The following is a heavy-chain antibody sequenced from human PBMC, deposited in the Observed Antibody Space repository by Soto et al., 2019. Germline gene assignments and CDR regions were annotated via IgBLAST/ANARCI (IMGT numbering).Heavy chain of an antibody. V-gene: IGHV3-23*01. CDR1: GFTFSSYA. J-gene: IGHJ6*02. Sequence: EVQLLESGGGLVQPGGSLRLSCAASGFTFSSYAMNWVRQAPGKGLEWVSGISGSGGSTYYADSVKGRFTISRDNSKNTLYLQMNSLRAEDTAVYYCAKDRFGEYVYYGMDVWGQGTTVTVSS. CDR3: AKDRFGEYVYYGMDV. CDR2: ISGSGGST. D-gene: IGHD3-10*01.